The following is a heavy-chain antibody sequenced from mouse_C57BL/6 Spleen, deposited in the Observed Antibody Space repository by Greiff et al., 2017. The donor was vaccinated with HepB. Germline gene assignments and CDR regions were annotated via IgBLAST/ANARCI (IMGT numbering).Heavy chain of an antibody. V-gene: IGHV1-82*01. CDR1: GYAFSSSW. D-gene: IGHD1-1*01. Sequence: VQLQQSGPELVKPGASVKISCKASGYAFSSSWMNWVKQRPGKGLEWIGRIYPGDGDTNYNGKFKGKATLTADKSSSTAYMQLSSLTSEDSAVYFCASGTVVAPGFAYWGQGTLVTVSA. CDR2: IYPGDGDT. CDR3: ASGTVVAPGFAY. J-gene: IGHJ3*01.